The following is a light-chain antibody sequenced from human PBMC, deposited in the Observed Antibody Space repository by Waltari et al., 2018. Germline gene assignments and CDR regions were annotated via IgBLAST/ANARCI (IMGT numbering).Light chain of an antibody. Sequence: DIQMTQSPSSLSASVGDRVTITCRASQSVSSYLNWYQQKPGKAPRLLIYAASNLQSGVPSRFSGSGSGTYFTLTSSSLQPEDFATYYCQQSFRTPLTCGGGTKVEIK. CDR2: AAS. CDR1: QSVSSY. CDR3: QQSFRTPLT. V-gene: IGKV1-39*01. J-gene: IGKJ4*01.